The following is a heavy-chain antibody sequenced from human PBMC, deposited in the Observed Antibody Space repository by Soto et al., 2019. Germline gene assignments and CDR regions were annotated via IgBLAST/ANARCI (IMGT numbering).Heavy chain of an antibody. V-gene: IGHV3-23*01. CDR3: AKVGGFGVVPPTLHYYYYGMDV. Sequence: HPGGSLRLSCAASGFTFSSYAMSWVRQAPGKGLEWVSAISGSGGSTYYADSVKGRFTISRDNSKNTLYLQMNSLRAEDTAVYYCAKVGGFGVVPPTLHYYYYGMDVWGQGNTVTVSS. CDR1: GFTFSSYA. J-gene: IGHJ6*02. CDR2: ISGSGGST. D-gene: IGHD3-3*01.